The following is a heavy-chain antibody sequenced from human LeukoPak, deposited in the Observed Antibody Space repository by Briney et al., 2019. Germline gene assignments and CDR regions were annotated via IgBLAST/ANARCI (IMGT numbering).Heavy chain of an antibody. CDR1: GFTFSNFA. CDR2: ISYDGSIK. Sequence: GGSLRLSCAASGFTFSNFAMNWVRQAPGKGLEWVAFISYDGSIKSYADSVKGRFAVSRANSKNTLYLQMNSLRLEDTAFYYCAKSYDNGWYVCDYWGQGTLVTVSS. D-gene: IGHD6-19*01. CDR3: AKSYDNGWYVCDY. V-gene: IGHV3-30*09. J-gene: IGHJ4*02.